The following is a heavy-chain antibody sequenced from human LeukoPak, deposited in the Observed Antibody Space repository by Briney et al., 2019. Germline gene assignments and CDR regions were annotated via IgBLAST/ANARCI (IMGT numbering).Heavy chain of an antibody. D-gene: IGHD5-18*01. V-gene: IGHV3-30*02. CDR2: IRYDGSIK. J-gene: IGHJ5*01. CDR3: ARRSVETNMGYDF. Sequence: GGSLRLSCAASGFTFSADGMNWVRQAPGRGLKWVAFIRYDGSIKYYADSVKGRFTISRDDSRNTLYLQMHSLRAEDTGVYYCARRSVETNMGYDFWGQGTLVTVSS. CDR1: GFTFSADG.